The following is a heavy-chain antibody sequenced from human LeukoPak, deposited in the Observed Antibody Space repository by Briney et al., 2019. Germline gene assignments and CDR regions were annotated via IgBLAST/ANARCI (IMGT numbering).Heavy chain of an antibody. CDR2: INHSGST. CDR1: GGSFSGYY. V-gene: IGHV4-34*01. J-gene: IGHJ6*03. CDR3: ARKLRYFDWFGYYYYMDA. Sequence: SETLSLTCAVYGGSFSGYYWSWIRQPPGKGLEWIGEINHSGSTNYNPSLKSRVTISVDTSKNQFSLKLSSVTAADTAVYYCARKLRYFDWFGYYYYMDAWGKGTTVTISS. D-gene: IGHD3-9*01.